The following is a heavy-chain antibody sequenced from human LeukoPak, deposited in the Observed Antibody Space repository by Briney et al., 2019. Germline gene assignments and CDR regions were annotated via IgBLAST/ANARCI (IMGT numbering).Heavy chain of an antibody. CDR2: INHDGSST. V-gene: IGHV3-74*01. Sequence: AGSLRLSCATSGFTFTTFWMHWVRQAPGKGLVWFSRINHDGSSTNYADSVKGRFTISRDNDKNTVYLQMNSLRAEDTGVYYCVRDWGYDSSGYWQKYFDPWGQGTLVTVSS. CDR3: VRDWGYDSSGYWQKYFDP. J-gene: IGHJ4*02. D-gene: IGHD3-22*01. CDR1: GFTFTTFW.